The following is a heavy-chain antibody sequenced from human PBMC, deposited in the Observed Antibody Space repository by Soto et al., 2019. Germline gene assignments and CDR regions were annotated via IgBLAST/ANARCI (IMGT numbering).Heavy chain of an antibody. Sequence: TGGSLRLSCAASGFTFSSYVMHWVGQAPGKGLEWVAVISYDGSNKYYADSVKGRFTISRDNSKNTLYLQMNSLRAEDTAVYYCAKGPIVLMVYAVPFDYWGQGTLVTVSS. CDR2: ISYDGSNK. J-gene: IGHJ4*02. CDR3: AKGPIVLMVYAVPFDY. V-gene: IGHV3-30*18. D-gene: IGHD2-8*01. CDR1: GFTFSSYV.